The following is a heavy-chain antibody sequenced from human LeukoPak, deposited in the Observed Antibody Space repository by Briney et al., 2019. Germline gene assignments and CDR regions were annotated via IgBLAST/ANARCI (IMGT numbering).Heavy chain of an antibody. J-gene: IGHJ4*02. Sequence: GGTLRLSCAASGFTFSSHGMSWVRQAPGKGLEWVSTISGSGDYTYYADSVKGRFTISRDNSKNTLYLQMNSLRAEDTAVYYCAKDTPGYYPDYWGQGTLVTVSS. V-gene: IGHV3-23*01. CDR3: AKDTPGYYPDY. CDR2: ISGSGDYT. D-gene: IGHD4-17*01. CDR1: GFTFSSHG.